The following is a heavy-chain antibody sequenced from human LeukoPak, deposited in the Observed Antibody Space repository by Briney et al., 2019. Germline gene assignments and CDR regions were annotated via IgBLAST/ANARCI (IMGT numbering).Heavy chain of an antibody. Sequence: SETLSLTRTVSGGSISSYYWSWIRQPPGKGLEWIGYIYYSGSTNYNPSLKSRVTISVDTSKNQFSLKLSSVTAADTAVYYCAREDKGYYQRFYYFDYWGQGTLVTVSS. CDR1: GGSISSYY. CDR2: IYYSGST. V-gene: IGHV4-59*01. J-gene: IGHJ4*02. D-gene: IGHD3-22*01. CDR3: AREDKGYYQRFYYFDY.